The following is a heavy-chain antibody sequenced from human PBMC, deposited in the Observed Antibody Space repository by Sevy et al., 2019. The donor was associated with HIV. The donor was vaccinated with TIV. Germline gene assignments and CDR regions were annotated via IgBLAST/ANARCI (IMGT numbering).Heavy chain of an antibody. CDR1: GYNFTRYW. CDR3: GRGRASYDF. V-gene: IGHV5-51*01. Sequence: GESLKISCKVSGYNFTRYWIGWVRQMPGKGLEWLGIFHPGDSDSRYSPSFQGQVTISAVKSITTAYLQWSSLKASDTAMDYCGRGRASYDFWGQGTLVTVSS. CDR2: FHPGDSDS. J-gene: IGHJ4*02. D-gene: IGHD3-10*01.